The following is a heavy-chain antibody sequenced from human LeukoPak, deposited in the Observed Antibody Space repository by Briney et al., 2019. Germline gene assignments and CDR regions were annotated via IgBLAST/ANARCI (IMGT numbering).Heavy chain of an antibody. D-gene: IGHD6-13*01. CDR2: ISSSSSYI. Sequence: PGGSLRLSCAASGFTFSSYSMNWVRQAPGKGLEWVSSISSSSSYIYYADSVKGRFTISRDNAKNSLYLQMNSLRAEDTAVYYCARSSSWSEGAFDIWGQGTMVTVSS. CDR1: GFTFSSYS. V-gene: IGHV3-21*01. J-gene: IGHJ3*02. CDR3: ARSSSWSEGAFDI.